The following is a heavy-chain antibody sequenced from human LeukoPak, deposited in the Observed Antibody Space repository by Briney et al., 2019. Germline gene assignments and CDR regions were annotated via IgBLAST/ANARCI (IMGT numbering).Heavy chain of an antibody. D-gene: IGHD3-22*01. Sequence: GASVKVSCKASGGTFSSYAISWVRQAPGQGLEWMGRIIPILGIANYAQKFQGRVTITADKSTSTAYMELSSLRSEDTAVYYCATSIASMIVVLYYFDYWGQGTLVTVSS. V-gene: IGHV1-69*04. J-gene: IGHJ4*02. CDR1: GGTFSSYA. CDR2: IIPILGIA. CDR3: ATSIASMIVVLYYFDY.